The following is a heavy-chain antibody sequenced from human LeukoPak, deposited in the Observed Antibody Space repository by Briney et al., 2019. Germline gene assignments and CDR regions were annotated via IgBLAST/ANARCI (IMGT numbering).Heavy chain of an antibody. J-gene: IGHJ5*02. CDR2: IHYSGRT. CDR3: ARDAIEFSGWFDP. V-gene: IGHV4-31*11. Sequence: SETLSLTCAVAGGAISTDGYFWSWIRQRPGQGLEWIGYIHYSGRTFYNPSLNSRVTISVGAAQNLVSLKLDSVTAADTAVYYCARDAIEFSGWFDPWGPGTLVTVSS. D-gene: IGHD3-10*01. CDR1: GGAISTDGYF.